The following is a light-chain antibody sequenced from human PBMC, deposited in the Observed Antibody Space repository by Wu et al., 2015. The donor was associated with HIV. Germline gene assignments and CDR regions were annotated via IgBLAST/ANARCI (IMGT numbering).Light chain of an antibody. CDR2: DAS. CDR1: QSIYSY. Sequence: EIVLTQSPGTLSLSPGERATLSCRASQSIYSYLAWYQQKPGQSPRLLIYDASSRATGVPDRFTGSGSGTDFTLTISRLEPEDFAVYYCHQSGSSPFTFGPGTRVDIK. J-gene: IGKJ3*01. V-gene: IGKV3-20*01. CDR3: HQSGSSPFT.